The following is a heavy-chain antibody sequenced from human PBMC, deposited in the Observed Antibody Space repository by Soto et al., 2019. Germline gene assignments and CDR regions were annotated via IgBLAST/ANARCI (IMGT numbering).Heavy chain of an antibody. J-gene: IGHJ5*02. V-gene: IGHV4-59*08. D-gene: IGHD1-1*01. CDR2: IYYSGST. CDR3: ARQRYNYVGWFDP. CDR1: GGSISSYY. Sequence: ETLSLTCTVSGGSISSYYWSWIRQPPGKGLEWIGYIYYSGSTNYNPSLKSRVTISVDTSKNQFSLKLSSVTAADTAVYYCARQRYNYVGWFDPWGQGTLVTVSS.